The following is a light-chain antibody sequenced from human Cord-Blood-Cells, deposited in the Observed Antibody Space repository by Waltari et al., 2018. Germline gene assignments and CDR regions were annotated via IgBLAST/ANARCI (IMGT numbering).Light chain of an antibody. Sequence: EIVLTQSPATLSLSPGERATLSCRASQCVSSYLAWYQQKPGQAPRLLIYDSSNRATGIPARFSGSGSGTDFTLTISSLEPEDFAVYYCQQRSNWPPPYTFGQGTKLEIK. CDR1: QCVSSY. CDR2: DSS. CDR3: QQRSNWPPPYT. J-gene: IGKJ2*01. V-gene: IGKV3-11*01.